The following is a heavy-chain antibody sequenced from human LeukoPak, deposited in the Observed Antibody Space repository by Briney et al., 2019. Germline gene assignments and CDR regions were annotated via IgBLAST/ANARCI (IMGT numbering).Heavy chain of an antibody. CDR1: GFTFSSYS. D-gene: IGHD4-17*01. Sequence: GGSLRLSCAASGFTFSSYSMNWVRQAPGKGLEWVSSISSSSSYIYYADSVKGRFTISRDNAKNSLYLQMNNLRAEDTAVYYCAGDRRQMTTVTAFDYWGQGTLVTVSS. CDR2: ISSSSSYI. CDR3: AGDRRQMTTVTAFDY. V-gene: IGHV3-21*01. J-gene: IGHJ4*02.